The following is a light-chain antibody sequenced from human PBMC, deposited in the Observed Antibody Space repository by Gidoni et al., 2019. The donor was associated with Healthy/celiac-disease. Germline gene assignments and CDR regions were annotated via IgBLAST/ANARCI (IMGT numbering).Light chain of an antibody. CDR1: QSVSSN. V-gene: IGKV3-15*01. CDR3: QQYNNWPLLT. J-gene: IGKJ4*01. Sequence: PATLSVSPGERATLSCRASQSVSSNLAWYQQKPGQAPRLLIYGASTRATGIPARFSGSGSGTEFTLTISSLQSEDFAVYYCQQYNNWPLLTFGGGTKVEIK. CDR2: GAS.